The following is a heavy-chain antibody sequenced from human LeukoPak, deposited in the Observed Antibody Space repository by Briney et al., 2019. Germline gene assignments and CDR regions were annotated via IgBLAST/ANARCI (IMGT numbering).Heavy chain of an antibody. CDR1: GGSISSSSYY. J-gene: IGHJ4*02. V-gene: IGHV4-39*07. CDR2: IYYSGST. Sequence: SETLSLTCTVSGGSISSSSYYWGWIRQPPGKGLEWIGSIYYSGSTYYNPSLKGRVTISVDTSKNQFSLKLRSVTAADTAVYYCARVSGYDWESFYDYWGQGTLVTVSS. D-gene: IGHD5-12*01. CDR3: ARVSGYDWESFYDY.